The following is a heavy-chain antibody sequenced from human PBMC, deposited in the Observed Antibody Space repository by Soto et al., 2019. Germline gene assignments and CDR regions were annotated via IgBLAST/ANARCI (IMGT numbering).Heavy chain of an antibody. V-gene: IGHV3-23*01. D-gene: IGHD2-21*02. CDR2: ISGSGGST. CDR1: GITFSSYA. Sequence: EVQLLESGGGLVQPGGSLRLSCAASGITFSSYAMSWVRQAPGKGLEWVSAISGSGGSTYYADSEKGRFTISRHNSKNTLYLQMNSLRAEDTAVYYCAKSPPLCGGDGYSFDYWGQGTMVTVSS. CDR3: AKSPPLCGGDGYSFDY. J-gene: IGHJ4*02.